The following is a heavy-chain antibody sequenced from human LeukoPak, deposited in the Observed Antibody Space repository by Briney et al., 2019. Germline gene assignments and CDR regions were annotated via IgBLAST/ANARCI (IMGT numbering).Heavy chain of an antibody. CDR3: ARDLGAPTPENWFDP. Sequence: GASVKVSCKASGYTFTSYAMNWVRQAPGQGLEWMGWINPNSGGTNYAQKFQGRVTMTRDTSISTAYMELSRLRSDDTAVYYCARDLGAPTPENWFDPWGQGTLVTVSS. CDR1: GYTFTSYA. V-gene: IGHV1-2*02. CDR2: INPNSGGT. J-gene: IGHJ5*02. D-gene: IGHD1-26*01.